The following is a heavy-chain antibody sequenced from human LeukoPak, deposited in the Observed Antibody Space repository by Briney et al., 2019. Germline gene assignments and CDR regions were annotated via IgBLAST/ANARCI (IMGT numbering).Heavy chain of an antibody. CDR3: ASCGYSGYDDDAFDI. J-gene: IGHJ3*02. V-gene: IGHV3-74*01. CDR1: GFTFSSYW. Sequence: PGGSLRLSCAASGFTFSSYWMHWVRQAPGKGLVWVSRINSDGSSTSYADSVKGRFTISRDNAKNTLYLQMNSLRAEDMAVYYCASCGYSGYDDDAFDIWGQGTMVTVSS. D-gene: IGHD5-12*01. CDR2: INSDGSST.